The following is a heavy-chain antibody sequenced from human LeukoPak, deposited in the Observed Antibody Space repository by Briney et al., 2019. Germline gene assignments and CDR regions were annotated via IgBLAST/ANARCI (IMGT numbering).Heavy chain of an antibody. CDR3: ARVDGWAYSGYDAFAFLRAP. CDR1: GGSFSGYY. J-gene: IGHJ5*02. V-gene: IGHV4-34*01. D-gene: IGHD5-12*01. CDR2: VSHTGST. Sequence: SETLSLTCAVYGGSFSGYYWSWIRQPPGKGLEWIGRVSHTGSTDYNPSLRSRVIVSVDTSKDQFSLKLSSVTAAGTAVYYCARVDGWAYSGYDAFAFLRAPWGQGTLVTVSS.